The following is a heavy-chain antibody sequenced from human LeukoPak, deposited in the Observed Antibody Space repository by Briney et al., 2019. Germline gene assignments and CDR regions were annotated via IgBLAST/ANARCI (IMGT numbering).Heavy chain of an antibody. CDR1: GVSISSYY. J-gene: IGHJ6*03. V-gene: IGHV4-59*01. CDR2: IYYSGST. Sequence: SETLSLTCTVSGVSISSYYWSWIRQPPGKGLEWIGYIYYSGSTNYNPSLKSRVTISVDTSKNQFSLKLSSVTVADTAVYYCAGESGWYYMDVWGKGTTVTVSS. D-gene: IGHD3-10*01. CDR3: AGESGWYYMDV.